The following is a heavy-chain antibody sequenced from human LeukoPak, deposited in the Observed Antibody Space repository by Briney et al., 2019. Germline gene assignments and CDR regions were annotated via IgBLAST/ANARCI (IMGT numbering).Heavy chain of an antibody. D-gene: IGHD3-10*01. Sequence: ASVKVSCKASVYTFTSYDINWVRQATGQGLEWMGWMNPNSGNTGYAQKFQGRVTMTRNTSISTAYMELSSLRSEDTAVYYCARRWSYYKDWFDPWGQGTLVTVSS. CDR2: MNPNSGNT. J-gene: IGHJ5*02. CDR3: ARRWSYYKDWFDP. CDR1: VYTFTSYD. V-gene: IGHV1-8*01.